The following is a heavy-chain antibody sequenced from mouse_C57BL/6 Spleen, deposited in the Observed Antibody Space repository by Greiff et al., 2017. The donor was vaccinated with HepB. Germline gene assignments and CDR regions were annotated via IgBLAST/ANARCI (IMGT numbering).Heavy chain of an antibody. Sequence: EVQGVESGPELVKPGDSVKISCKASGYSFTGYFMNWVMQSHGKSLEWIGRINPYNGDTFYNQKFKGKATLTVDKSSSTAHMELQSLTSEDSAVYYCARSDYLMRAMDYWGQGTSVTVSS. V-gene: IGHV1-20*01. CDR1: GYSFTGYF. CDR3: ARSDYLMRAMDY. CDR2: INPYNGDT. D-gene: IGHD5-5*01. J-gene: IGHJ4*01.